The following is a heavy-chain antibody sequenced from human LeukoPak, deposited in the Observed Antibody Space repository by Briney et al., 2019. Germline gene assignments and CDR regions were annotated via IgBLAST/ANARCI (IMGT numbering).Heavy chain of an antibody. CDR2: IYYSGST. Sequence: SETLSLTCTVSGGSITNYYWSWIRQPPGKGLEWIGYIYYSGSTNYNPSLKSRVTISIDTSKSQFSLKLSSVTAADTAVYYCAKSYDSSGYYNYWGQGTLVTVAS. CDR1: GGSITNYY. J-gene: IGHJ4*02. D-gene: IGHD3-22*01. CDR3: AKSYDSSGYYNY. V-gene: IGHV4-59*01.